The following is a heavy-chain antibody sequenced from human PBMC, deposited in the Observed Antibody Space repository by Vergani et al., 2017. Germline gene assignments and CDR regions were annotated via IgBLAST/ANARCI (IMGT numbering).Heavy chain of an antibody. J-gene: IGHJ3*02. Sequence: EVQLLESGGGLVQPGGSLRLSCEASGFSFPGYAMSWVRQAPGKGMEWGSTLSASDRRTHYADSVKCRFTISRDNSKNTLFLHMNSLRPEDTAVYYCAKVGRTEVAGTFGAFDIWGQGTMVTVSS. D-gene: IGHD6-19*01. CDR1: GFSFPGYA. V-gene: IGHV3-23*01. CDR3: AKVGRTEVAGTFGAFDI. CDR2: LSASDRRT.